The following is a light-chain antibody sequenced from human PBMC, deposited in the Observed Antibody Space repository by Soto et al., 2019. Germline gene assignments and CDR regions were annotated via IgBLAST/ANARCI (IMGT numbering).Light chain of an antibody. V-gene: IGLV2-8*01. CDR3: SSYAGSLYV. J-gene: IGLJ1*01. Sequence: QSALTQPPSASGSPGQSVNISCTGTSSDVGGDNYVSWYQQHPGKAHKLMIYEVSKQPSGVPDRFSGSKSGNTASLTVSGLQAEDEADYYCSSYAGSLYVFGTGTKVTVL. CDR2: EVS. CDR1: SSDVGGDNY.